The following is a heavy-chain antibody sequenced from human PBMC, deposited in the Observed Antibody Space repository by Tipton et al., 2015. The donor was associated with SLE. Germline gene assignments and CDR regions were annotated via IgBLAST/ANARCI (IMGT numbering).Heavy chain of an antibody. V-gene: IGHV4-31*03. CDR3: ARYFYDSSGVCLFDL. D-gene: IGHD3-22*01. Sequence: TLSLTCTVSSGSVSSGAYYWSWIRQHPGKGLEWIGYVFSSGTTYYNPSLQGRFSMSLDTSKNQLSLQLSSVTSADTAVYYCARYFYDSSGVCLFDLWGQGTLVTVSS. CDR1: SGSVSSGAYY. CDR2: VFSSGTT. J-gene: IGHJ4*02.